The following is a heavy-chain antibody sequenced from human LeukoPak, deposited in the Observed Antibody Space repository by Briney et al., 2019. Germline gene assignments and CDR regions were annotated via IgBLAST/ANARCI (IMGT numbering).Heavy chain of an antibody. V-gene: IGHV3-21*01. CDR2: ISSSSYI. Sequence: GGSLRLSCAASGFTFSSYSMNWVRQAPGKGLEWVSSISSSSYIYYADSVKGRFTISRDNAKNSLYLQMNSLRAEDTAVYYCARAAYYYDSSGYFPFDYWGQGTLVTVSS. D-gene: IGHD3-22*01. CDR3: ARAAYYYDSSGYFPFDY. J-gene: IGHJ4*02. CDR1: GFTFSSYS.